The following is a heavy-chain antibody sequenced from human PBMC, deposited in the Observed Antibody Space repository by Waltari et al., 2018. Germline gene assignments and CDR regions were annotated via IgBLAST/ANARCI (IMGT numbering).Heavy chain of an antibody. Sequence: EVQLVESGGGLVKPGGSLRLSCAASGFTFSSYWMSWVRQAPGKGLEWVANIKQDGSEKYYVDSVKGRFTISRDNAKNSLYLQMNSLRAEDTAVYYCARDLQDDFWSGYYTGFDYWGQGTLVTVSS. V-gene: IGHV3-7*01. CDR3: ARDLQDDFWSGYYTGFDY. CDR2: IKQDGSEK. D-gene: IGHD3-3*01. CDR1: GFTFSSYW. J-gene: IGHJ4*02.